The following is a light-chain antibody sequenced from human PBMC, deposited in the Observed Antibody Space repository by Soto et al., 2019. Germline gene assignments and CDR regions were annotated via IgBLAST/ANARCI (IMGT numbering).Light chain of an antibody. Sequence: QSALTQPRSVSGSPGQSVSISCSGTSSDVGYYNFVSWYQHHPGKAPKLMIYDVSKRPSGVPDRFSASKSGNTASLTISGVQAEDEGDDYCCSYAGCYSVIFGGGTQLTVL. CDR3: CSYAGCYSVI. CDR2: DVS. CDR1: SSDVGYYNF. V-gene: IGLV2-11*01. J-gene: IGLJ2*01.